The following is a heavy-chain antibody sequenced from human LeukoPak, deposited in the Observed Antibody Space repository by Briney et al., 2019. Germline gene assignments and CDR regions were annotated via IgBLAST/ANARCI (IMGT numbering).Heavy chain of an antibody. Sequence: SETLSLTCTVSGGSISSGSYYWSWIRQPAGKGLEWIGRIYTSGSTNYNPSLKSRVTISVDTSKNQFSLKLSSVTAADTAVYYCARWRDSGSYYENAFDIWGQGTMVTVSS. J-gene: IGHJ3*02. CDR2: IYTSGST. CDR3: ARWRDSGSYYENAFDI. D-gene: IGHD1-26*01. V-gene: IGHV4-61*02. CDR1: GGSISSGSYY.